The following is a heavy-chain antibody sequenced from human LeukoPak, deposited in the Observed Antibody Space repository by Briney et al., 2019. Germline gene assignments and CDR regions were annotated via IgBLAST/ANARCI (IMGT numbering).Heavy chain of an antibody. CDR2: INHSGST. CDR3: ARMVRYGSGSYPPAPFDY. J-gene: IGHJ4*02. CDR1: GGSFSGYY. Sequence: SETPSLTCAVYGGSFSGYYWSWIRQPPGKGLEWIGEINHSGSTNYNPSLKSRVTISVDTSKNQLSLKLCSVTAADTAVYYCARMVRYGSGSYPPAPFDYWGQGTLVTISS. D-gene: IGHD3-10*01. V-gene: IGHV4-34*01.